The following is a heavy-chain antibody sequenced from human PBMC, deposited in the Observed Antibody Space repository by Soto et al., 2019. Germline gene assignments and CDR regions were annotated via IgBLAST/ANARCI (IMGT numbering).Heavy chain of an antibody. Sequence: QVQLVQSGAEEKKPGASVKVSCKASGYTFTSYAMHWVRQAPGQRLEWMGWINAGNGNTKYSQKFQGRVTITSDTSVSTAYMDLSRLRSEDTAVYYCARSIGVVTALDYWGQGTLVTVSS. D-gene: IGHD2-21*02. J-gene: IGHJ4*02. CDR3: ARSIGVVTALDY. CDR2: INAGNGNT. CDR1: GYTFTSYA. V-gene: IGHV1-3*05.